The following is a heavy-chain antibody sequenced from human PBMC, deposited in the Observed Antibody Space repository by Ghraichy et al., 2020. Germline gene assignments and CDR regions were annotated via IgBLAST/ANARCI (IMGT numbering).Heavy chain of an antibody. CDR1: GFTFRNYA. J-gene: IGHJ5*02. D-gene: IGHD3-10*01. CDR3: AKEAYGSGREWFDP. CDR2: ISGGGGTT. Sequence: GGSLRLSCAASGFTFRNYAMSWVRQAPGKGLEWVSGISGGGGTTYNADSVKGRFTISRDNSKNTLYLQMNSLRAEDTAVYYCAKEAYGSGREWFDPWGQGTLVTVSS. V-gene: IGHV3-23*01.